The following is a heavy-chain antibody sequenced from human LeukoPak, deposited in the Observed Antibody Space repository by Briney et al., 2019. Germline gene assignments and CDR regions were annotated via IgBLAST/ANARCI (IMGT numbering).Heavy chain of an antibody. V-gene: IGHV4-59*08. Sequence: PSETLSLTCTVSGGSISSYYWSWIRQPPGKGLEWIGYIYYSGSTNYNPSLKSRVSISVDTSKNQFSLKLSSVTAADTAVIAGTEYAFDIWGQGTMVTVSS. J-gene: IGHJ3*02. CDR1: GGSISSYY. CDR3: TEYAFDI. D-gene: IGHD6-13*01. CDR2: IYYSGST.